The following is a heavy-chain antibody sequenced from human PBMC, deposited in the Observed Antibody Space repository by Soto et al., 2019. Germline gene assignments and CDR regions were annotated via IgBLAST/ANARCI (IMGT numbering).Heavy chain of an antibody. CDR3: ARDGHRGPSDAFDV. CDR1: GFSSSNYE. D-gene: IGHD3-10*01. J-gene: IGHJ3*01. Sequence: PGGSLRLSCKASGFSSSNYEMNWIRQAPGKGLEWVAHISTTGTSPYYADSVRGRFTVSRDTANNSIYLQMSSLRAKDTALYYCARDGHRGPSDAFDVWGQGTMVTVSS. CDR2: ISTTGTSP. V-gene: IGHV3-48*03.